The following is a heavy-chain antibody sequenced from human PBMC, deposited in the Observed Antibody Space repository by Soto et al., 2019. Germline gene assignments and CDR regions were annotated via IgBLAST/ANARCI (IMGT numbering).Heavy chain of an antibody. D-gene: IGHD2-2*01. Sequence: QPGGSLRLSCAASGFTVSNYYMSWVRQAPGKGLEWVSIIYSGGNTYYADSVKGRFTISRDNSKNTLYLQLNSLRAEDTAVYYCAKYGCSSTSCQCDYWGQGTRVTVSS. V-gene: IGHV3-66*01. CDR3: AKYGCSSTSCQCDY. CDR1: GFTVSNYY. J-gene: IGHJ4*02. CDR2: IYSGGNT.